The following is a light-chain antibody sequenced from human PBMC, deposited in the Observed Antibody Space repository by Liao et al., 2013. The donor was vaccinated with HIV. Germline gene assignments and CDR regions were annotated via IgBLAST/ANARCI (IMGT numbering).Light chain of an antibody. Sequence: SYELTQPPSVSVSPGQTASITCSGDKLGDKYAWWYQQKPGQGPVMVIYEDSKRPSGIPERFSGSNSGNTATLTISGTQAMDEADYYCQAWDSSTASFGGGTKLTVL. CDR3: QAWDSSTAS. V-gene: IGLV3-1*01. CDR2: EDS. CDR1: KLGDKY. J-gene: IGLJ2*01.